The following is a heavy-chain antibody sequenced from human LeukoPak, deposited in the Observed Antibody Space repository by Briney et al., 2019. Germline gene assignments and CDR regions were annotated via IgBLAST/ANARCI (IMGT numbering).Heavy chain of an antibody. CDR1: NGSIGSYY. J-gene: IGHJ4*02. CDR3: TRFDSSGYYPFDY. V-gene: IGHV4-59*08. CDR2: IYYSGST. D-gene: IGHD3-22*01. Sequence: SETLSLTCTVANGSIGSYYWSWIRQPPGKGLEWIGYIYYSGSTNYNPSLKSRVTISIDTSKNQFSLKLSSVTAADTAMYYCTRFDSSGYYPFDYWGQGTLVTVSS.